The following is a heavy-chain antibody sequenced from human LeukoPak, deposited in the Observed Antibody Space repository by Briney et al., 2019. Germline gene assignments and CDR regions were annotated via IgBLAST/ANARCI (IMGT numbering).Heavy chain of an antibody. Sequence: PRGSLRLSRSASGFTFISYARHWVRQAPGKGLEYVSAISSNWGSTYYADSVKGRFTISRDSSKNTLYLQMSSLRAEDTAVYYCVKGVNDYGAGSSTDFDYWGQGTLVTVSS. CDR3: VKGVNDYGAGSSTDFDY. V-gene: IGHV3-64D*06. CDR2: ISSNWGST. CDR1: GFTFISYA. J-gene: IGHJ4*02. D-gene: IGHD3-10*01.